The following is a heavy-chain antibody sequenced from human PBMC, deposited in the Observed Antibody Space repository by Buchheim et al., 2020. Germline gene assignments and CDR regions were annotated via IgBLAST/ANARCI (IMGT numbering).Heavy chain of an antibody. CDR3: ARGLAVAGNFIWFDP. V-gene: IGHV4-61*02. D-gene: IGHD6-19*01. CDR2: IYTRGST. Sequence: QVQLQESGPGLVKPSQTLSLTCTVSGGSISSGSYYWSWIRQPAGKGLEWIGRIYTRGSTNYNPSLKSRVTISVDTSQNQFSLKLSSVTAADTAVYYCARGLAVAGNFIWFDPWGQGTL. CDR1: GGSISSGSYY. J-gene: IGHJ5*02.